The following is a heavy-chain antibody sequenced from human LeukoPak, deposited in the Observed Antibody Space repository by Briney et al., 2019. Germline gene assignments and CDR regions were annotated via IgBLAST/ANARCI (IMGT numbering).Heavy chain of an antibody. Sequence: GGSLRLSCAASGFTFSSYPLNWVRQAPGKGLGWVSSISTTNSYIYYADSVKGRFTISRDNAKNSLYLQMNSLRAEDTAVYYCAWRATTERGYSYGLDYWGQGTLVTVSS. CDR2: ISTTNSYI. D-gene: IGHD5-18*01. J-gene: IGHJ4*02. V-gene: IGHV3-21*01. CDR3: AWRATTERGYSYGLDY. CDR1: GFTFSSYP.